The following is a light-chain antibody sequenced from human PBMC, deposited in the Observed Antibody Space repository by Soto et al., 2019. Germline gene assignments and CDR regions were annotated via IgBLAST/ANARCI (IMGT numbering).Light chain of an antibody. V-gene: IGLV2-8*01. J-gene: IGLJ1*01. CDR1: SSDVVAYNY. CDR2: EVS. CDR3: TSYAGTYSFFYV. Sequence: QSVLTQPPSASGPPGQSVTISCTGTSSDVVAYNYVSWYQQLPGKAPKLIIYEVSKRPSGVPDRFSGSKSGNTASLTVSGLQAEDEADYYCTSYAGTYSFFYVFGTGTKVTVL.